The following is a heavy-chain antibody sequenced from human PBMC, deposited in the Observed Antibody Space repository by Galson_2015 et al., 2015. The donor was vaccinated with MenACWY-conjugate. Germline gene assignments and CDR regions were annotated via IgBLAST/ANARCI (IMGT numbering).Heavy chain of an antibody. CDR3: AKGGPVEQLFSSGSEYFQH. D-gene: IGHD6-13*01. Sequence: SLRLSCAASGFTFSSYAMSWVRQAPGKGLEWVSAISGSGGSTYYADSVKGRFTISRDNSKNTLYLQMNSLRAEDTAVYYCAKGGPVEQLFSSGSEYFQHWGQGTLVTVSS. J-gene: IGHJ1*01. CDR1: GFTFSSYA. CDR2: ISGSGGST. V-gene: IGHV3-23*01.